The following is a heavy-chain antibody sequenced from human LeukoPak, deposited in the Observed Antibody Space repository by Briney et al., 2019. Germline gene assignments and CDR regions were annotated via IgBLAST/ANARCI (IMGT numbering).Heavy chain of an antibody. J-gene: IGHJ4*02. CDR1: GFTFSSYG. Sequence: PGRSLRLSCAASGFTFSSYGMHWVRQAPGKGLEWVAVIWYDGSNKYYADSVKGRFTISRDNSKNTLYLQMNSLRAEDTAVYYCARDRIVGAYYFDYWGQGTLVTVSS. D-gene: IGHD1-26*01. V-gene: IGHV3-33*01. CDR3: ARDRIVGAYYFDY. CDR2: IWYDGSNK.